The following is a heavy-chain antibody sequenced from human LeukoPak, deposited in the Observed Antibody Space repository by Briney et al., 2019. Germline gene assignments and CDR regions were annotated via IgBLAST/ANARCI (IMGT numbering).Heavy chain of an antibody. CDR2: ISSSSSYI. CDR3: ARTYYDILTGYNPYFDY. Sequence: RTGGSLRLSCAASGFTFSSYSMNWVRQAPGKGLEWVSSISSSSSYIYYADSVKGRFTISRDNAKNFLYLQMNSLRAEDTAVYYCARTYYDILTGYNPYFDYWGQGILVTVSS. J-gene: IGHJ4*02. V-gene: IGHV3-21*01. D-gene: IGHD3-9*01. CDR1: GFTFSSYS.